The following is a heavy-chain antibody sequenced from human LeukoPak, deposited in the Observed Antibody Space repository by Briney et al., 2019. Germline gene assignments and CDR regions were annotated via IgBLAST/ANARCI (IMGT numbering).Heavy chain of an antibody. J-gene: IGHJ6*03. CDR1: GYSISSGYY. CDR2: IYHSGST. D-gene: IGHD2-21*02. CDR3: ARVEASGDLPADYYYYMDV. Sequence: SETLSLTCAVSGYSISSGYYWGWIRQPPGKGLEWIGSIYHSGSTYYNPSLKSRVTISVDTSKNQFSLKLSSVAAADTAVYYCARVEASGDLPADYYYYMDVWGKGTTVTVSS. V-gene: IGHV4-38-2*01.